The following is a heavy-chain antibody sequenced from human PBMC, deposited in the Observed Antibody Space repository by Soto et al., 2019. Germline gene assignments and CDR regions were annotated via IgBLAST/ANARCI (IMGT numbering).Heavy chain of an antibody. CDR3: ARDFGAGYDFWGNDAFDI. Sequence: GGSLRLSCAASGFTVSSNYMSWVRQAPGKGLEWVSVIYSGGSTYYADSVKGRFTISRDNSKNTLYLQMNSLRAEDTAVYYCARDFGAGYDFWGNDAFDIWGQGTMVTVSS. D-gene: IGHD3-3*01. CDR1: GFTVSSNY. J-gene: IGHJ3*02. V-gene: IGHV3-66*01. CDR2: IYSGGST.